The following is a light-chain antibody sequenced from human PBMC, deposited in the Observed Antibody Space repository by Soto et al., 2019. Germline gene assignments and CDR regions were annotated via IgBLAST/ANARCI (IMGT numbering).Light chain of an antibody. V-gene: IGLV4-60*02. Sequence: QSVLNQSSSASASLGSSVKLTCTLSSGHSSYIIAWHQQQPGKAPRYLMKLEGSGSYNKGSGVPDRFSGSSSGADRYLTISNLQFEDEADYYCETWDSNTWVFGGGTKVTVL. CDR2: LEGSGSY. J-gene: IGLJ3*02. CDR1: SGHSSYI. CDR3: ETWDSNTWV.